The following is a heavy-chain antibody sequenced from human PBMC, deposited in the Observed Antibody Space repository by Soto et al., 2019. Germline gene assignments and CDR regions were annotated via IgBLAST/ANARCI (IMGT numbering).Heavy chain of an antibody. V-gene: IGHV4-31*03. J-gene: IGHJ4*02. CDR3: ARVPHANIYDSRGYYFDY. CDR2: IYYSGST. Sequence: SSETLSLTCTVSGGSISSGGYFWSWVRQHPGKGLEWIGYIYYSGSTYYNPSLKSRVTISVDTSKNQFSLRLSSVTAADTAVYYCARVPHANIYDSRGYYFDYWGQGTLVTVSS. D-gene: IGHD3-22*01. CDR1: GGSISSGGYF.